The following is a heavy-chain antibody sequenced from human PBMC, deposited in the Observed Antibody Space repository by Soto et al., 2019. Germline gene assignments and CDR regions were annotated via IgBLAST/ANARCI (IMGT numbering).Heavy chain of an antibody. Sequence: GGSLRLSCAASGFTFSSYGMHWVRQAPGKGLEWVAVISYDGSNKYYADSVKGRFTISRDNSKNTLYLQMNSLRAEDTAVYYCAKGFSIEWELPSWGQGTLVTVSS. CDR3: AKGFSIEWELPS. D-gene: IGHD1-26*01. V-gene: IGHV3-30*18. CDR2: ISYDGSNK. CDR1: GFTFSSYG. J-gene: IGHJ4*02.